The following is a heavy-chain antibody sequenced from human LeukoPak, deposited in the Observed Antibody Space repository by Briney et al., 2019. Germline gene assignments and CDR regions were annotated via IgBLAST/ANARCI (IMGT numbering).Heavy chain of an antibody. CDR2: INTGGSTT. Sequence: WXXXVRQAPGKXLVWVSRINTGGSTTDYADSVKGRFTISRDNAKNTLYLQMDSLRAEDTAVYYCSRDLRGRDDYWGQGILVIVSS. D-gene: IGHD5-24*01. V-gene: IGHV3-74*01. J-gene: IGHJ4*02. CDR3: SRDLRGRDDY. CDR1: W.